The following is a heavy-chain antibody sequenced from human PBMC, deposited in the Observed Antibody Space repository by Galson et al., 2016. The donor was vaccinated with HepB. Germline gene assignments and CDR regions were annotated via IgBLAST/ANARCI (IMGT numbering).Heavy chain of an antibody. CDR3: AKDREDSGDYLFDY. CDR2: IGRDGDFT. J-gene: IGHJ4*02. D-gene: IGHD4-17*01. Sequence: SLRLSCAASGFTFSNYVMSWVRQAPGKGLEWVSGIGRDGDFTNYAQSVKGRFTISRDNSKSTLYLQMNSLRDEDTAVYYCAKDREDSGDYLFDYRGQGTLVTVSS. CDR1: GFTFSNYV. V-gene: IGHV3-23*01.